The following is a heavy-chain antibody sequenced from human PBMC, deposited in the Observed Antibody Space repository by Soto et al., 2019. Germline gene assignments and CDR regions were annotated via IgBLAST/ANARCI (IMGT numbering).Heavy chain of an antibody. CDR1: GFTFSSYA. V-gene: IGHV3-23*01. CDR2: ISGSGGST. CDR3: AKPHYDFWSGFGPDY. Sequence: PGGSLRLSCAASGFTFSSYAMSWVRQAPGKGLEWVSAISGSGGSTYYADSVKGRFTISRDNSENTLYLQMNSLRAEDTAVYYCAKPHYDFWSGFGPDYWSQETLVTVSS. J-gene: IGHJ4*02. D-gene: IGHD3-3*01.